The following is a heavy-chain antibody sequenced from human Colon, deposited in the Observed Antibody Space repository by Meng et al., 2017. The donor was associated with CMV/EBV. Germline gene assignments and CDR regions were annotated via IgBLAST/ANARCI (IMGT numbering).Heavy chain of an antibody. D-gene: IGHD2-2*01. V-gene: IGHV3-23*01. CDR1: GFTFSSYA. CDR2: ISGSGGST. CDR3: AKSSKAIGAFDY. J-gene: IGHJ4*02. Sequence: LSLSCAASGFTFSSYAMSWVRQAPGKGLEWVSAISGSGGSTYYADSVKGRFTISRDNSKNTLYLQMNSLRAEDTAVYYCAKSSKAIGAFDYWGQGTLVTVSS.